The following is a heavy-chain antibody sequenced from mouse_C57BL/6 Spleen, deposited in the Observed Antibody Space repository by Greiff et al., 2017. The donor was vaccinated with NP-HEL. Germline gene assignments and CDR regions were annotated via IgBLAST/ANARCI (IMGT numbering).Heavy chain of an antibody. CDR1: GYTFTSYW. CDR3: ARGYYYGSQGYFDV. J-gene: IGHJ1*03. Sequence: VKLQQPGAELVMPGASVKLSCKASGYTFTSYWMHWVKQRPGQGLEWIGDIDPSDSYTNYNQKFKGKSTLTVDKSSSTAYMQLSSLTSEDSAVYYCARGYYYGSQGYFDVWGTGTTVTVSS. CDR2: IDPSDSYT. V-gene: IGHV1-69*01. D-gene: IGHD1-1*01.